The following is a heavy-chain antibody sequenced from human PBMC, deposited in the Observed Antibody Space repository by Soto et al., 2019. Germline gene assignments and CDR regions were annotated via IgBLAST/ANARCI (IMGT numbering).Heavy chain of an antibody. D-gene: IGHD5-18*01. V-gene: IGHV3-23*01. Sequence: GGSLRLSCAASGFTFSRYAMSCVRQAPGKGLEWVSAISGSGGSTYYADSVKGRFTISRDNSKNTLYLQMNSLRAEDTAVYYCAKDIDRDTVSFDPWGQGTLVTVSS. CDR2: ISGSGGST. J-gene: IGHJ5*02. CDR1: GFTFSRYA. CDR3: AKDIDRDTVSFDP.